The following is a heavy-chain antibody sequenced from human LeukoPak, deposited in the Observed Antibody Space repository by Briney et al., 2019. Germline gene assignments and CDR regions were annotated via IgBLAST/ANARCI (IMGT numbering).Heavy chain of an antibody. Sequence: SETLSLTCAVYGGSFSGYYWSWIRQPPGKGLEWIGEINHSGSTNYNPSLKSRVTISVDTSKNQFSLKLSSVTAADTAVYYCAGLIGWYDILTGYLGYFDYWGQGTLVTVSS. CDR1: GGSFSGYY. V-gene: IGHV4-34*01. CDR2: INHSGST. CDR3: AGLIGWYDILTGYLGYFDY. D-gene: IGHD3-9*01. J-gene: IGHJ4*02.